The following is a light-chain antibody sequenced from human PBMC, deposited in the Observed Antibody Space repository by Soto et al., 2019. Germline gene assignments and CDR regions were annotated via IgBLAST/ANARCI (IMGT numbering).Light chain of an antibody. Sequence: DIVMTQTPLSSPVTLGQPASISCRSSQSLVHSDGNTYLSWLQQRPGQPPRLLIYQISNRFSGVPDRFGGSGAGTEFTLKLSRVEAEDVGVYYCMQATLFPMPFGQGTKLEIK. CDR3: MQATLFPMP. CDR1: QSLVHSDGNTY. V-gene: IGKV2-24*01. J-gene: IGKJ2*01. CDR2: QIS.